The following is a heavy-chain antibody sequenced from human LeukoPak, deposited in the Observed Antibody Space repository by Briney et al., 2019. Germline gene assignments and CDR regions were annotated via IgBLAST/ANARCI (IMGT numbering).Heavy chain of an antibody. CDR3: ASPTDLSDY. J-gene: IGHJ4*02. D-gene: IGHD1-14*01. Sequence: GGSLRLSCTASGFTFSSYEMNWVRQAPGKGLEWVSYISISGSIIYYADSVKGRFTISGDNAKNSLYLQMNSLGAEDTAVYYCASPTDLSDYWGQGTLVTVSS. CDR2: ISISGSII. CDR1: GFTFSSYE. V-gene: IGHV3-48*03.